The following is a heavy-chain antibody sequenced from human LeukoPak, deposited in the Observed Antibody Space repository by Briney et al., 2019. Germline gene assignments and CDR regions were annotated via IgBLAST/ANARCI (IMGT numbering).Heavy chain of an antibody. Sequence: SETLSLTCTVSGRSISSYYWSWIRQPPGKGLEWIGYIYYSGSTNYNPSLKSRVTISVDTSKNQFSLKLSSVTAADTAVYYCASVPSNWGQGTLVTVSS. D-gene: IGHD2-2*01. V-gene: IGHV4-59*08. J-gene: IGHJ4*02. CDR2: IYYSGST. CDR3: ASVPSN. CDR1: GRSISSYY.